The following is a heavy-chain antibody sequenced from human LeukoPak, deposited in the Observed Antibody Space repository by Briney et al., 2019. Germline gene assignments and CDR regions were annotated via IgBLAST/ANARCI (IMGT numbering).Heavy chain of an antibody. V-gene: IGHV4-59*01. CDR1: GGSISGYF. J-gene: IGHJ5*02. CDR3: AREGYYDILTGYYHNWFDP. D-gene: IGHD3-9*01. CDR2: IHYSWST. Sequence: SETLSLTLTVSGGSISGYFWSWIRQPPGKRPELNGYIHYSWSTNYNPSLESRVTMSVDTSKNQFSLKLASVTAADTAVYYCAREGYYDILTGYYHNWFDPWGQGTLVTVSS.